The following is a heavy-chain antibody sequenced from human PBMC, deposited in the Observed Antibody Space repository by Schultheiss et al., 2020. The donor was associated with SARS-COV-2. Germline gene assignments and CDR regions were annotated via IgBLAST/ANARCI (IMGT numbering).Heavy chain of an antibody. J-gene: IGHJ6*02. CDR2: FHTSGTT. D-gene: IGHD3-10*01. CDR3: ARVFYYGSGSYYNVNYYGMDV. CDR1: GGSISTYY. Sequence: SQTLSLTCTVSGGSISTYYWSWVRQPADKGLEWIGRFHTSGTTNYNPSLKSRVTISVDTSKNQFSLKLSSVTAADTAVYYCARVFYYGSGSYYNVNYYGMDVWGQGTTVTVSS. V-gene: IGHV4-4*07.